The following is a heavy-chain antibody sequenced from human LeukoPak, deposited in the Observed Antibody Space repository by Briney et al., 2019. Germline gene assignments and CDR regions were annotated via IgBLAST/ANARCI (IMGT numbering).Heavy chain of an antibody. J-gene: IGHJ3*01. CDR3: ARGAWDGDAFDV. D-gene: IGHD1-26*01. V-gene: IGHV6-1*01. CDR1: GDSVSSNSAA. Sequence: SQTLSLTCAISGDSVSSNSAAWNWIRQSPSRGLEWLGRTYYRSDGYNDYAVSVESRITINPDTSKNHFSLQLNSVTPEDTAVYYCARGAWDGDAFDVWGQGTMVTVSS. CDR2: TYYRSDGYN.